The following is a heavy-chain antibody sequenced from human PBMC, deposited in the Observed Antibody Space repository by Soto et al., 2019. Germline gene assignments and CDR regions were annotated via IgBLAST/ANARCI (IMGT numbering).Heavy chain of an antibody. CDR3: ARGEHAPTVVAFDI. D-gene: IGHD4-17*01. CDR1: GGSFSGYY. J-gene: IGHJ3*02. CDR2: INHSGST. V-gene: IGHV4-34*01. Sequence: PSETLSLTCAVYGGSFSGYYWSWIRQPPGKGLEWIGEINHSGSTNYNPSLKSRVTISVDTSKNQFSLKLSSVTAPATPVSYCARGEHAPTVVAFDIWGPGTM.